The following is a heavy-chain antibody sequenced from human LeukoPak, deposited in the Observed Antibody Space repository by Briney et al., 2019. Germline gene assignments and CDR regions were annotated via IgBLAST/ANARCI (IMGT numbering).Heavy chain of an antibody. CDR3: AKGYYDRSDYQQAFDI. J-gene: IGHJ3*02. Sequence: GGSLRLSCAASGFTFSSYAMSWVRRVPGKGLEWVSVIRGSGGTTNYADSVKGRFTISRDNSKNTLYLQMNSLRAEDTAVYYCAKGYYDRSDYQQAFDIWGQGTTVTVSS. CDR2: IRGSGGTT. V-gene: IGHV3-23*01. CDR1: GFTFSSYA. D-gene: IGHD3-22*01.